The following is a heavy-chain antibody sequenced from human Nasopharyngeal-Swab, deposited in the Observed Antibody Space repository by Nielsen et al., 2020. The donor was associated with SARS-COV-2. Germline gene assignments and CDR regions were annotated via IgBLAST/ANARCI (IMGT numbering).Heavy chain of an antibody. CDR3: AREPPAPDDYDDEGFDY. V-gene: IGHV1-2*06. CDR1: GYTFTGYY. Sequence: ASVKVSCKASGYTFTGYYMHWVRQAPGQGLEWMGRINPNSGGTNYAQKFQGRVTMTRDTSISTAYMELSRLRSDDTAVYYCAREPPAPDDYDDEGFDYWGQGTLVTVSS. J-gene: IGHJ4*02. CDR2: INPNSGGT. D-gene: IGHD4-17*01.